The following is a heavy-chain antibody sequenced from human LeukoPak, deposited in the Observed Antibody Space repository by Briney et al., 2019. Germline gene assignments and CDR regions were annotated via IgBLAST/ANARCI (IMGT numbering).Heavy chain of an antibody. CDR3: ARAMRSGYNY. D-gene: IGHD5-12*01. CDR2: ISSRSDSV. J-gene: IGHJ4*02. CDR1: GFTFSTYG. Sequence: GGSLRLSCAASGFTFSTYGMNWVRQAPGKRLEWVSYISSRSDSVYYADSVKGRFTISRDNAENSLYLQMNSLRDEDTAVYYCARAMRSGYNYWGQGTLVTVSS. V-gene: IGHV3-48*02.